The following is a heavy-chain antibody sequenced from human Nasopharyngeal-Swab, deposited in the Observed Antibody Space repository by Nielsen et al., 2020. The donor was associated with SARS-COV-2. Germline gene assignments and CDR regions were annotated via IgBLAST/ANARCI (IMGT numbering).Heavy chain of an antibody. Sequence: ASVKVSCKVSGYTLTELTMHWVRQAPRKGLEWMGGFDPEDGETIYAQKFQGRVTMTEDTSTDTAYMELSSLRSEDTAVYYCATHGVYDYVWGSYRWGLPDYWGQGTLVTVSS. J-gene: IGHJ4*02. D-gene: IGHD3-16*02. CDR3: ATHGVYDYVWGSYRWGLPDY. V-gene: IGHV1-24*01. CDR2: FDPEDGET. CDR1: GYTLTELT.